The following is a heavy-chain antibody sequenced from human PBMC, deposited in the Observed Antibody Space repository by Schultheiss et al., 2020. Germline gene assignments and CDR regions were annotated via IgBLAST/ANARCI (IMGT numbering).Heavy chain of an antibody. J-gene: IGHJ4*02. V-gene: IGHV3-13*01. D-gene: IGHD3-16*02. Sequence: GESLKISCAASGFTFSSYDMHWVRQATGKGLEWVSAIGTAGDTYYPGSVKGRFTISRDNAKNSLYLQLDSLRAEDTAVYYCAKDGDPFYDYVWGSYRAGDYFDSWGQGTLVTVSS. CDR3: AKDGDPFYDYVWGSYRAGDYFDS. CDR1: GFTFSSYD. CDR2: IGTAGDT.